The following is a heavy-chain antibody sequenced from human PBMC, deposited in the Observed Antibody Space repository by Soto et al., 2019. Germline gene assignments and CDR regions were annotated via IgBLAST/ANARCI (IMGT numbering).Heavy chain of an antibody. CDR2: ISGSGDTT. Sequence: EVQLLESGGGLVQPGGSLRLSCAASGFPFSTYAMNWVRQAPGKGLEWVSIISGSGDTTTYADSVKGRFTISRDNPKNTLYLQMDSLRAEDKAVYYCTNRGGSKVGYWGQGTLVTVSS. J-gene: IGHJ4*02. V-gene: IGHV3-23*01. D-gene: IGHD1-26*01. CDR3: TNRGGSKVGY. CDR1: GFPFSTYA.